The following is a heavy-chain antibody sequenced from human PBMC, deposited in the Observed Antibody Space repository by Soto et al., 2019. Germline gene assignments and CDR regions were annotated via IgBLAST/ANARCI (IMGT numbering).Heavy chain of an antibody. CDR1: GFTFSSYA. CDR2: ISGSGGST. J-gene: IGHJ2*01. V-gene: IGHV3-23*01. CDR3: AKRGGVAVTTFWYFDL. D-gene: IGHD4-17*01. Sequence: GGSLRLSCAASGFTFSSYAMSWVRQAPGKGLEWVSAISGSGGSTYYADSVKGRFTISRDNSKNTLYLQMNSLRAEDTAVYYCAKRGGVAVTTFWYFDLWGRGTLVTVSS.